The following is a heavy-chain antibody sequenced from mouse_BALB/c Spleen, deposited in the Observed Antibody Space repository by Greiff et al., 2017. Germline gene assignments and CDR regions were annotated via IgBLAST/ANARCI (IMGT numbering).Heavy chain of an antibody. J-gene: IGHJ3*01. CDR2: ISYSGST. Sequence: EVHLVESGPGLVKPSQSLSLTCTVTGYSITSDYAWNWIRQFPGNKLEWMGYISYSGSTSYNPSLKSRISITRDTSKNQFFLQLNSVTTEDTATYYCARSGYRYEAWFAYWGQGTLVTVSA. V-gene: IGHV3-2*02. CDR1: GYSITSDYA. CDR3: ARSGYRYEAWFAY. D-gene: IGHD2-14*01.